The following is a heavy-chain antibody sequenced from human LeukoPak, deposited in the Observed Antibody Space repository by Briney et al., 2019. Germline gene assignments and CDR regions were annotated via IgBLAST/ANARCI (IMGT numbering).Heavy chain of an antibody. V-gene: IGHV4-39*07. CDR2: MFYSASA. D-gene: IGHD6-19*01. J-gene: IGHJ6*02. Sequence: SETLSLTCTVSGGSIGSSDYYWGWIRQPPGKGLEWIGSMFYSASAYYNPSLNSRVTISVDTSNNQFSLKLNSLTAADTAIYYCARGFSGKQWPTKKSSDGMDVWDQGTTVTVSS. CDR1: GGSIGSSDYY. CDR3: ARGFSGKQWPTKKSSDGMDV.